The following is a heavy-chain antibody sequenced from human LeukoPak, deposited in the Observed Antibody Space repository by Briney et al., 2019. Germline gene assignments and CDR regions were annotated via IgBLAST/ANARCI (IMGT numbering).Heavy chain of an antibody. Sequence: GASVKVSCKASGYTFTSYGISWVRQAPGQGLEWMGWISSYNGNTNYAQKFQDRVTMTTDTSTSTAYMELRSLRSDDTAVYYCVRGIGFSSSWYLDYWGQGALVTVSS. J-gene: IGHJ4*02. D-gene: IGHD6-13*01. CDR2: ISSYNGNT. V-gene: IGHV1-18*01. CDR3: VRGIGFSSSWYLDY. CDR1: GYTFTSYG.